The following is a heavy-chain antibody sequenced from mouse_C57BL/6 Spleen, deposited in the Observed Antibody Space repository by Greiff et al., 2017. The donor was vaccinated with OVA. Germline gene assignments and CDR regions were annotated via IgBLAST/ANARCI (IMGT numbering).Heavy chain of an antibody. V-gene: IGHV1-26*01. CDR1: GYTFTDYY. CDR3: ARSKIYTITSMDY. Sequence: EVQLQQSGPELVKPGASVKISCKASGYTFTDYYMNWVKQSHGKSLEWIGDINPNNGGTSYNQKFKGKATLTVDKSSSTAYMEFRSLTSEDSAVYYCARSKIYTITSMDYWGQGTSVTVSS. J-gene: IGHJ4*01. CDR2: INPNNGGT. D-gene: IGHD1-2*01.